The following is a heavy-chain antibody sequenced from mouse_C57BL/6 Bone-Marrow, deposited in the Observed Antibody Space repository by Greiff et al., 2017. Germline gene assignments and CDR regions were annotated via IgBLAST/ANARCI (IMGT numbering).Heavy chain of an antibody. CDR2: INPNNGGT. J-gene: IGHJ4*01. CDR3: ASYFYAMDY. CDR1: GYTFTDYY. V-gene: IGHV1-26*01. Sequence: EVQLQQSGPELVKPGASVKISCKASGYTFTDYYMNWVKQSHGKSLEWIGDINPNNGGTSYNQKFKGKATLTVDKSSSTAYLELRSLTSEDSAVYYCASYFYAMDYGGQGTSVTVAS. D-gene: IGHD1-1*01.